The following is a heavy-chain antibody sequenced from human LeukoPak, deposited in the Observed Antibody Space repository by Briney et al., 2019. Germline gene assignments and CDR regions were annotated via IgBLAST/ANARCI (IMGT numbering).Heavy chain of an antibody. J-gene: IGHJ3*02. CDR1: GFTLSIYD. V-gene: IGHV3-13*01. CDR2: IAPSGDT. D-gene: IGHD1-26*01. Sequence: GGSLRLSCAASGFTLSIYDMHWVRQPTGKGLEWVSAIAPSGDTYYPGSVKGRFTISRENAKNSLYLEMNSLRAGDTAVYYCARVNRVGANGAFGIWGQGTMVTVSS. CDR3: ARVNRVGANGAFGI.